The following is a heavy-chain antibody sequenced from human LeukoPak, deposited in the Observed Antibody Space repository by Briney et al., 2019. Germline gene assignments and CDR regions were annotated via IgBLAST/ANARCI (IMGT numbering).Heavy chain of an antibody. CDR2: IYPGDSDT. J-gene: IGHJ4*02. CDR3: AKDNGGYEEGSGFDY. D-gene: IGHD5-12*01. CDR1: GYSFTSYW. V-gene: IGHV5-51*01. Sequence: GESLKISCTGSGYSFTSYWIGCGRQMPGKGVEWMGIIYPGDSDTRYSSSFQGQVTISADKSISTAYMQWSSLKGSDTAMNYCAKDNGGYEEGSGFDYWGQGTLVTVSS.